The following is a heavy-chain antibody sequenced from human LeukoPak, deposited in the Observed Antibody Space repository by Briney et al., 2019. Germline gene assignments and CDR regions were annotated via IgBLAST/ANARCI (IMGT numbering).Heavy chain of an antibody. V-gene: IGHV4-34*01. CDR1: GGSFSGYY. CDR3: ARGPRITMVRGVRRADAFDI. J-gene: IGHJ3*02. D-gene: IGHD3-10*01. Sequence: SETLSLTCAVYGGSFSGYYWSWSRQPPGKGLEWMAEINHSGSTNYNPSLKSRVTISVDTSKNQFSLKLSSVTAADTAVYYCARGPRITMVRGVRRADAFDIWGQGTMVTVSS. CDR2: INHSGST.